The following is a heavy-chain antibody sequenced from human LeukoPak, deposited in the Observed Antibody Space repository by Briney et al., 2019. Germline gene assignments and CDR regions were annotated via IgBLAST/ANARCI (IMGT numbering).Heavy chain of an antibody. CDR2: IYYSGST. CDR1: GGSISSYY. D-gene: IGHD2-21*02. Sequence: PSETLSLTCTVSGGSISSYYWSWIRQPPGKGLEWIGYIYYSGSTNYNPSLKSRVTISVDTSKNQFSLKLSSVTAADTAVYYCATRGRVTRDFDYWGQGTLVTVSS. CDR3: ATRGRVTRDFDY. V-gene: IGHV4-59*01. J-gene: IGHJ4*02.